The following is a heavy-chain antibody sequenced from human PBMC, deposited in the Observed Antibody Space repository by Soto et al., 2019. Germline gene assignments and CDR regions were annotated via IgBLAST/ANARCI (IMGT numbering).Heavy chain of an antibody. V-gene: IGHV4-4*02. CDR2: ISHSGRT. CDR1: GGSISRSNW. CDR3: ARVRWLSEYDMLAGYYILAQ. D-gene: IGHD3-9*01. Sequence: SETLSLTCAVSGGSISRSNWWSWVRQPPGKGLEWIVEISHSGRTDYNPSLNSRVTISVDTSTNHFSPKLTSVTAADTAVYYCARVRWLSEYDMLAGYYILAQWARGTLVPGSS. J-gene: IGHJ4*02.